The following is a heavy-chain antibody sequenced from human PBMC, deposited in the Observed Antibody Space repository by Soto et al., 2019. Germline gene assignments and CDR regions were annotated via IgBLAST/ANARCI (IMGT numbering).Heavy chain of an antibody. CDR1: GFTFSSYA. D-gene: IGHD3-10*01. V-gene: IGHV3-23*01. CDR3: AKELWFGELLLGTEIDY. CDR2: ISGSGGST. J-gene: IGHJ4*02. Sequence: PGGSLRLSCAASGFTFSSYAMSWVRQAPGKGLEWVSAISGSGGSTYYADSVKGRFTISRDNSKNTLYLQMNSLRAEDTAVYYCAKELWFGELLLGTEIDYWGQGTLVTVSS.